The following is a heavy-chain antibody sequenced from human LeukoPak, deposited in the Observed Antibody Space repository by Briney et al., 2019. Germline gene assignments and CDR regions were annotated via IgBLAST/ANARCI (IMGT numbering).Heavy chain of an antibody. CDR2: IYYSGST. J-gene: IGHJ5*02. V-gene: IGHV4-59*01. CDR1: GGSISSYY. CDR3: ARDGVAMVRGLGFDP. D-gene: IGHD3-10*01. Sequence: SKTLSLTCTVSGGSISSYYWSWIRQPPGKGLEWIGYIYYSGSTNYNPSLKSRVTISVDTSKNQFSLKLSSVTAADTAVYYCARDGVAMVRGLGFDPWGQGTLVTVSS.